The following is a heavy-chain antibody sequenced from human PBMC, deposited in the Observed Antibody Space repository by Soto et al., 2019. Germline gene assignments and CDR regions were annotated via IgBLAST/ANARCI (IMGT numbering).Heavy chain of an antibody. CDR3: ARVLTYCSGGVCYSGGAFDI. D-gene: IGHD2-15*01. J-gene: IGHJ3*02. CDR1: GGTFSSYA. Sequence: ASVKVSCKASGGTFSSYAISWVRQAPGQGLEWMGWISPYNGNTNYAQEFQGRVTMTSDTSTRTSYMELGSLRPDDTAVYYCARVLTYCSGGVCYSGGAFDIWGQGTMVTVSS. CDR2: ISPYNGNT. V-gene: IGHV1-18*01.